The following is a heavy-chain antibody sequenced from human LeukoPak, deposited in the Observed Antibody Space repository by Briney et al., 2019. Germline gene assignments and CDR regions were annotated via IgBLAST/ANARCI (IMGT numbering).Heavy chain of an antibody. V-gene: IGHV3-23*01. CDR1: GFTFSSYA. CDR3: AKDPSYCSGGSCYFDY. J-gene: IGHJ4*02. CDR2: ISGSGGST. Sequence: GGSLRLSCAASGFTFSSYAMSWVRQAPGKGLEWVSAISGSGGSTYHADSVKGRFTISRDNSKNTLYLQMNSLRAEDTAVYYCAKDPSYCSGGSCYFDYWGQGTLVTVSS. D-gene: IGHD2-15*01.